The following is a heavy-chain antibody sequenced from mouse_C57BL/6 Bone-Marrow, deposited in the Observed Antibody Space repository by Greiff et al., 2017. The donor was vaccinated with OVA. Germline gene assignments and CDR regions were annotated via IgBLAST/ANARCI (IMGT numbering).Heavy chain of an antibody. CDR1: GFNIKDDY. V-gene: IGHV14-4*01. CDR2: IDPENGDT. Sequence: EVKLMESGAELVRPGASVKLSCTASGFNIKDDYMHWVKQRPEQGLEWIGWIDPENGDTEYASKFQGKATITADTSSNTVYLQLSSLTSEDTAVYYCTAPGTWFAYWGQGTLVTVSA. D-gene: IGHD4-1*01. J-gene: IGHJ3*01. CDR3: TAPGTWFAY.